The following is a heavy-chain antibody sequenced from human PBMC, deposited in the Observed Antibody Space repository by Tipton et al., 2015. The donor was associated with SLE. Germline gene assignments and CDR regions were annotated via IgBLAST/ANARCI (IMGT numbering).Heavy chain of an antibody. CDR2: FYYTGTT. Sequence: TLSLTCTVSGGSLNDYFWDWLRQSPGKGLEWIGYFYYTGTTSYNPSLKSRVTISADTSKRQFSLSLRFVTAADTAVYYCARDEYRYDTTGYHLLGHFDFWGQGTLVTVSS. V-gene: IGHV4-59*01. CDR1: GGSLNDYF. CDR3: ARDEYRYDTTGYHLLGHFDF. J-gene: IGHJ4*02. D-gene: IGHD3-22*01.